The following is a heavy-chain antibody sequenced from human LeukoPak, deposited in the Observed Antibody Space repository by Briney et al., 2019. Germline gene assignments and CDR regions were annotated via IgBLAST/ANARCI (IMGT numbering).Heavy chain of an antibody. V-gene: IGHV3-30*02. CDR2: IRYDGINK. Sequence: GGSLRLSCAASGFTFGSYGMHWVRQAPGKGLEWVAFIRYDGINKYYADSVKGRFTISRDNSKNTLYPQMNSLRAEDTAVYYCENDRDEGYCSGGSCYFDYWGQGTLVTVSS. CDR3: ENDRDEGYCSGGSCYFDY. CDR1: GFTFGSYG. D-gene: IGHD2-15*01. J-gene: IGHJ4*02.